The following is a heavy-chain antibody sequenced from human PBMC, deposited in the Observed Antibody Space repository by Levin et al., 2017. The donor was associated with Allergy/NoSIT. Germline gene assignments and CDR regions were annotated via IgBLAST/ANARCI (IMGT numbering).Heavy chain of an antibody. Sequence: SETLSLTCTVSGGSISSYYWSWIRQPPGKGLEWIGYIYYSGSTNYNPSLKSRVTISVDTSKNQFSLKLSSVTAADTAVYYCARGTGTYYFDYWGQGTLVTVSS. D-gene: IGHD1-7*01. J-gene: IGHJ4*02. V-gene: IGHV4-59*01. CDR1: GGSISSYY. CDR2: IYYSGST. CDR3: ARGTGTYYFDY.